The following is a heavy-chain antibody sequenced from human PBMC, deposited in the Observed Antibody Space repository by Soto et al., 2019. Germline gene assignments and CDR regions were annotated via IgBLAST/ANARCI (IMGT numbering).Heavy chain of an antibody. J-gene: IGHJ4*02. CDR3: AKDRYCSSTSCSSLDA. D-gene: IGHD2-2*01. V-gene: IGHV3-23*01. Sequence: PGGSLRLSCEASGFTFASYTMTWVRQAPGKGLEWVSVISGRAGNTYYADSVKGRFSISRDNSKNTLFLHMSSLRAEDTALYYCAKDRYCSSTSCSSLDAWGQRTLVTVSS. CDR2: ISGRAGNT. CDR1: GFTFASYT.